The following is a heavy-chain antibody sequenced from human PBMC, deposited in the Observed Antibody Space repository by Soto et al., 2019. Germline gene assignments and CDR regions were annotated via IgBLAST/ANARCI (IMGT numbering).Heavy chain of an antibody. V-gene: IGHV3-23*01. D-gene: IGHD6-6*01. CDR1: GFTFSSYA. CDR3: AKAEYSSSSLDYYYYMDV. J-gene: IGHJ6*03. Sequence: PGGSLRLSCAASGFTFSSYAMSWVRQAPGKGLEWVSAISGSGGSTYYADSVKGRFTISRDNSKNTLYLQMNSLRAEDTAVYYCAKAEYSSSSLDYYYYMDVWGKGTTVTVSS. CDR2: ISGSGGST.